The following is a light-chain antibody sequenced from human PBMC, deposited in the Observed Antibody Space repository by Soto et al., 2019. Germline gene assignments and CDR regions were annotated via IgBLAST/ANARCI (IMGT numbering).Light chain of an antibody. CDR1: QSISSN. J-gene: IGKJ2*01. V-gene: IGKV1-39*01. CDR2: SAS. CDR3: QQSFSIPYI. Sequence: DIQMTQSPSSLSAFAGDRVTITCRASQSISSNLNWYQQKPGKAPKLLIYSASSLQSGVPSRFSGSGSGTDFTLTITILQPEDFATYYCQQSFSIPYIFGQGTKLDIK.